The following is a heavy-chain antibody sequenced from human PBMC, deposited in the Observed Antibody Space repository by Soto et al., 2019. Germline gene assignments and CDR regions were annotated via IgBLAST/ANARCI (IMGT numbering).Heavy chain of an antibody. Sequence: PSETLSLTCTVSGGSVSSGSYYWSWIRQPPGKGLEWIGYIYYSGSTNYNPSLKSRVTISVDTSKNQFSLKLSSVTAADTAVYYCARRYGGSIDYWGQGTLLTVSS. CDR1: GGSVSSGSYY. CDR2: IYYSGST. J-gene: IGHJ4*02. D-gene: IGHD2-15*01. CDR3: ARRYGGSIDY. V-gene: IGHV4-61*01.